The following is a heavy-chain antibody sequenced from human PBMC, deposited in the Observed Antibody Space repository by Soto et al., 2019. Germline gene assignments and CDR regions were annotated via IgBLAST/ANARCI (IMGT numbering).Heavy chain of an antibody. V-gene: IGHV3-23*01. CDR3: AKDATVTTSLYFYYYGFDV. CDR2: VSGRGGST. J-gene: IGHJ6*01. D-gene: IGHD4-17*01. Sequence: VQLLESGGGLVQPGGSLRLACTASGFTFNHYAMSWVRQAPGTGLEWVSAVSGRGGSTKYADSVKGRFIISRDNSTSTLYLQMASLRGENTAVYYCAKDATVTTSLYFYYYGFDVWGQGTTVTVSS. CDR1: GFTFNHYA.